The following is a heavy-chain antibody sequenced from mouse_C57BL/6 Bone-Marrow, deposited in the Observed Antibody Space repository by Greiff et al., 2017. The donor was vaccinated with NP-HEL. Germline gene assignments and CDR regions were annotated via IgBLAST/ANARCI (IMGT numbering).Heavy chain of an antibody. V-gene: IGHV1-66*01. CDR1: GYSFTSYY. J-gene: IGHJ1*03. D-gene: IGHD2-4*01. Sequence: VQLQQSGPELVKPGASGYSFTSYYIHWVKQRPGQGLEWIGWIYPGSGNTKYNEKFKGKATLTADTSSSTAYMQLSSLTSEDSAVYYCARTYYDYTGYFDVWGTGTTVTVSS. CDR3: ARTYYDYTGYFDV. CDR2: IYPGSGNT.